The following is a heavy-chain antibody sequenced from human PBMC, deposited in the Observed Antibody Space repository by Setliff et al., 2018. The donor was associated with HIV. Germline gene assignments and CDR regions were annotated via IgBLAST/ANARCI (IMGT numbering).Heavy chain of an antibody. D-gene: IGHD2-21*02. Sequence: PSETLSLTCTVSGDSITNSMHYRSWIRQPPGKGLEFIGSIHYNDGKTYYNAALRSRVTISADTSKNQFSLKLNSVTAADTAVYYCARGQGCGGGCHYAFEMWGQGTMVTVSS. J-gene: IGHJ3*02. CDR1: GDSITNSMHY. CDR3: ARGQGCGGGCHYAFEM. CDR2: IHYNDGKT. V-gene: IGHV4-39*01.